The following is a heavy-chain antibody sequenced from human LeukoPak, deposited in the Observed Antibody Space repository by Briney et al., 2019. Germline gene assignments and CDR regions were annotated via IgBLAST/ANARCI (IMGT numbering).Heavy chain of an antibody. D-gene: IGHD7-27*01. CDR2: INPNSGDT. V-gene: IGHV1-2*02. CDR1: GYTFTGYY. Sequence: GASVKVSCKAPGYTFTGYYIHWVRQAPGQGLEWMGWINPNSGDTNYAQKFQGRVTMTRDTSISTAYMELSRLRSDDTAVYYCARVPGAFDIWGQGTMVTVSS. CDR3: ARVPGAFDI. J-gene: IGHJ3*02.